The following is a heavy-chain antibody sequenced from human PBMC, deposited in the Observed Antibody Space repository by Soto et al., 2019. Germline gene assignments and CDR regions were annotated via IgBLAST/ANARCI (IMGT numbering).Heavy chain of an antibody. J-gene: IGHJ4*02. CDR2: INHSGST. V-gene: IGHV4-34*01. D-gene: IGHD6-19*01. Sequence: SETVSLTCAVYGGSFSGYYWSWIRQPPGKGLEWIGEINHSGSTNYNPSLKSRVTISVDTSKNQFSLKLSSVTAADTAVYYCARGLSPSGWYPRAPYYFDYWGQGTLVTVSS. CDR3: ARGLSPSGWYPRAPYYFDY. CDR1: GGSFSGYY.